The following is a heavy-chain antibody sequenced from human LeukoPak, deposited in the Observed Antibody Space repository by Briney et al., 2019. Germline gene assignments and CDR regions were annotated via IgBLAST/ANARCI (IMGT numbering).Heavy chain of an antibody. CDR2: IISSSSTI. V-gene: IGHV3-48*01. CDR3: ARDSVDCSGGSCYFNY. J-gene: IGHJ4*02. Sequence: PGGSLRLSCAASGLTFSSYSMNWVRQAPGKGLEGVSYIISSSSTIYYADSVKGRFTISRDNAKNSLYLQMNSLRAEDTAVYYCARDSVDCSGGSCYFNYWGQGTLVTVSS. CDR1: GLTFSSYS. D-gene: IGHD2-15*01.